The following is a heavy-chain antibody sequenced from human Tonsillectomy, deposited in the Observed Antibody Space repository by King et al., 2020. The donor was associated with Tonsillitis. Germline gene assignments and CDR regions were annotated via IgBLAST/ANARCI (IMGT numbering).Heavy chain of an antibody. Sequence: QLQESGPGLVKPSETLSLTCTVSGGSISSSSYYWGWIRQPPGEGLEWIGSTYYSGSTYYNPSLKSRVTISVDTSKNQFSLKLSSVTAADTAVYYCARSRDLFRAFDIWGQGTMVTVSS. CDR3: ARSRDLFRAFDI. J-gene: IGHJ3*02. D-gene: IGHD2/OR15-2a*01. CDR1: GGSISSSSYY. V-gene: IGHV4-39*07. CDR2: TYYSGST.